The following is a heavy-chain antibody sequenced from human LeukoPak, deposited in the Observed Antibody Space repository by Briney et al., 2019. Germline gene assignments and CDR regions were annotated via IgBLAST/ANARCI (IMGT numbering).Heavy chain of an antibody. J-gene: IGHJ4*02. CDR1: GFTFSSYS. CDR2: ISSSSSYI. CDR3: ARGGYYDSSGRNFDY. Sequence: PGGSLRLSCAASGFTFSSYSMNWVRQAPGKGLEWVSSISSSSSYIYYADSVKGRFTISRDNAKNSLYLQMNSLRAEDTAVYYCARGGYYDSSGRNFDYWGQGTLVTVSS. D-gene: IGHD3-22*01. V-gene: IGHV3-21*04.